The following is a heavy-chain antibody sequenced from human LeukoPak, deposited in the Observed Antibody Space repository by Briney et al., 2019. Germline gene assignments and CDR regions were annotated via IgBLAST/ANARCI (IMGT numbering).Heavy chain of an antibody. CDR2: IYYSGST. D-gene: IGHD2-8*01. CDR1: GGSISSHY. J-gene: IGHJ6*03. Sequence: SETLSLTCTVSGGSISSHYWSWIRQPPGKGLEWIGYIYYSGSTNYNPSLKSRVTISVDTSKNQFSLKLSSVTAADTAVYYCARVRSYCTNGVCFYYYCYMDVWGKGTTVTVSS. V-gene: IGHV4-59*11. CDR3: ARVRSYCTNGVCFYYYCYMDV.